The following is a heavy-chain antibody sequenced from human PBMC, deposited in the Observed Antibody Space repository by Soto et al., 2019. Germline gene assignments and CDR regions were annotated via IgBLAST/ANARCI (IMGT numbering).Heavy chain of an antibody. CDR2: IKQDGSEK. CDR1: GFTFSSDW. V-gene: IGHV3-7*01. J-gene: IGHJ4*02. D-gene: IGHD2-15*01. CDR3: AGEGYCSGGSCSDVFDY. Sequence: GGSLRLSCAASGFTFSSDWMSWVRQAPGKGLEWVANIKQDGSEKYYVDSVKGRFTISRDNAKNSLYLQMNSLRAEDTAVYYCAGEGYCSGGSCSDVFDYWGQGTLVTVSS.